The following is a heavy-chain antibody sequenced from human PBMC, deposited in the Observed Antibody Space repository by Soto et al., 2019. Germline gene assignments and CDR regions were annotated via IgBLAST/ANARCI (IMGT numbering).Heavy chain of an antibody. CDR1: GGTFSSYA. CDR2: IIPIFGTA. Sequence: GASVKVSCKASGGTFSSYAISWVRQAPGQGLEWMGGIIPIFGTANYAQKFQGRVTITADESTSTAYMELSSLRSEDTAVYYCARDRHHGSSWPIDYWGQGTLVTVSS. V-gene: IGHV1-69*13. J-gene: IGHJ4*02. D-gene: IGHD6-13*01. CDR3: ARDRHHGSSWPIDY.